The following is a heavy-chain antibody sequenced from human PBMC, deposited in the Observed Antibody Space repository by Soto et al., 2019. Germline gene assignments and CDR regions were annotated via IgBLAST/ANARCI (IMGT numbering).Heavy chain of an antibody. V-gene: IGHV4-34*01. CDR2: INHSGST. Sequence: QVQLQQWGAGLLKPSETLSLTCAVYGGSFSGYYWSWIRQPPGKGLEWIGEINHSGSTNYNPSLKSRATISVDTSKNQFSLKLSSVTAADTAVYYCARGHNIVVVTAIQSNWFDPWGQGTLVTVSS. CDR3: ARGHNIVVVTAIQSNWFDP. J-gene: IGHJ5*02. CDR1: GGSFSGYY. D-gene: IGHD2-21*02.